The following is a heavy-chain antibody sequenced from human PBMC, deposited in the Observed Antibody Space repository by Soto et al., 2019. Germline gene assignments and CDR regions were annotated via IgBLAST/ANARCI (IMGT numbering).Heavy chain of an antibody. Sequence: QVQLQQWGAGLLKPSETLSLTCAVYGGSFSGYYWSWIRQPSGKGLEWIGEINHSGSTNYNPSLKSRVTISVDTSKNQFSLKLSSVTAADTAVYYCARKRHSSSFDYWGQGTLVTVSS. J-gene: IGHJ4*02. CDR2: INHSGST. CDR3: ARKRHSSSFDY. CDR1: GGSFSGYY. V-gene: IGHV4-34*01. D-gene: IGHD6-6*01.